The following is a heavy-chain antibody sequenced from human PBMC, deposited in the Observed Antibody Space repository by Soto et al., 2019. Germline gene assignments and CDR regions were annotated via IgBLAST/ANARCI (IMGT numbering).Heavy chain of an antibody. CDR3: ARDWGGNCSSTSCYSTYFDY. J-gene: IGHJ4*02. CDR1: GFTFSSYG. V-gene: IGHV3-33*01. Sequence: QVQLLESGGGVVQPGRSLRLSCAASGFTFSSYGMHWVRQAPGKGLEWVAGIWDDGSNKYYADSVKGRFTISGYKSKNTQSRQMNSLRAEDTAVYYCARDWGGNCSSTSCYSTYFDYWGQGTLVTVSS. D-gene: IGHD2-2*01. CDR2: IWDDGSNK.